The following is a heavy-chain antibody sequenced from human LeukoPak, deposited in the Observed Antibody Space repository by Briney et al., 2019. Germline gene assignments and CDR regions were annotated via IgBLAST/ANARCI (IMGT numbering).Heavy chain of an antibody. CDR2: MNPNRGDT. Sequence: GASVKVSCKASGYTFTSYGISWVRQAPGQGLEWMGWMNPNRGDTSYAQKFQGRVTMTRDTPINTAYMELSGLTSYDTAVYYCGRRRIDCSDTGCYVDYWGQGTLVTVSS. CDR3: GRRRIDCSDTGCYVDY. CDR1: GYTFTSYG. J-gene: IGHJ4*02. D-gene: IGHD2-15*01. V-gene: IGHV1-2*02.